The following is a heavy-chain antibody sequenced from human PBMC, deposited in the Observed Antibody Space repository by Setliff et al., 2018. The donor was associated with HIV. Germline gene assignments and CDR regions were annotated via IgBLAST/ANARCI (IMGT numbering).Heavy chain of an antibody. V-gene: IGHV1-46*01. CDR2: INTSGGSA. J-gene: IGHJ4*02. CDR3: ARGGYHGFGSYGDY. D-gene: IGHD3-10*01. CDR1: GYTFTTYP. Sequence: ASVKVSCKASGYTFTTYPMHWVRQAPGQGLEWMGVINTSGGSAGYAEKFRGRVTMTRDTSTSTVYMELSRLRSDDTAVYYCARGGYHGFGSYGDYWGQGTLVTVSS.